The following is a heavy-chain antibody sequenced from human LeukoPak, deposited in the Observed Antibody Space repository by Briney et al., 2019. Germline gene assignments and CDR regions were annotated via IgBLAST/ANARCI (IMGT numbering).Heavy chain of an antibody. CDR3: ASSRESVAGPTTFDY. V-gene: IGHV1-69*13. J-gene: IGHJ4*02. D-gene: IGHD6-19*01. CDR2: FIPIFGTA. CDR1: GGTFSSYA. Sequence: SVKVSCKASGGTFSSYAISWVRQAPGQGLEWMGGFIPIFGTANYAQKFQGRVTITADESTSTAYMELSSLRSEDTAVYYCASSRESVAGPTTFDYWGQGTLVTVSS.